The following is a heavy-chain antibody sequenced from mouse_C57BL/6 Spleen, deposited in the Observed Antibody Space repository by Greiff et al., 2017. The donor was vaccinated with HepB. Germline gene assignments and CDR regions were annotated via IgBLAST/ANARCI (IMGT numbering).Heavy chain of an antibody. CDR1: GYTFTSYW. Sequence: QVQLQQPGAELVKPGASVKLSCKASGYTFTSYWMHWVKQRPGQGLEWIGMIHPNSGSTNYNEKFKSKATLTVDKSSSTAYMQLSSLTSEDSAVYYCARSGVYYDSSYYFDYWGQGTSLTVSS. CDR3: ARSGVYYDSSYYFDY. J-gene: IGHJ2*02. V-gene: IGHV1-64*01. CDR2: IHPNSGST. D-gene: IGHD1-1*01.